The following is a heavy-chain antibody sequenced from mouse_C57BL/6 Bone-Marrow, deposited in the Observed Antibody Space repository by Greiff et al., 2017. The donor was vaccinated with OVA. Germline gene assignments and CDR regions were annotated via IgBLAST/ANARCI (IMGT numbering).Heavy chain of an antibody. CDR3: ARGGTAQGPYYFDY. J-gene: IGHJ2*01. D-gene: IGHD3-2*02. CDR1: GYSFTGYY. V-gene: IGHV1-42*01. Sequence: VQLKQSGPELVKPGASVKISCKASGYSFTGYYMNWVKQSPEKSLEWIGEFNPSTGGTTYNQKFKAKATLTVDKSSSTAYMQLKGLTSEDSAVYYCARGGTAQGPYYFDYWGQGTTLTVSS. CDR2: FNPSTGGT.